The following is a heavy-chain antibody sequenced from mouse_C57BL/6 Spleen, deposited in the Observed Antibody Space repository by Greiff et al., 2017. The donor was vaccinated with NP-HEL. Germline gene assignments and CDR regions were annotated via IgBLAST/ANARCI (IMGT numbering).Heavy chain of an antibody. CDR1: GFSLTSYG. Sequence: QVHVKQSGPGLVQPSQSLSITCTVSGFSLTSYGVHWVRQSPGKGLEWLGVIWSGGSTDYNAAFISRLSISKDNSKSQVFFKMNSLQADDTAIYYCARYITTGDYYAMDYWGQGTSVTVSS. J-gene: IGHJ4*01. CDR2: IWSGGST. V-gene: IGHV2-2*01. D-gene: IGHD1-1*01. CDR3: ARYITTGDYYAMDY.